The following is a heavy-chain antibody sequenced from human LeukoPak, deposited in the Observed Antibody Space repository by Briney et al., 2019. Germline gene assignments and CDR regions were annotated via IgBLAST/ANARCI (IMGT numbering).Heavy chain of an antibody. CDR1: GYTFTSQF. J-gene: IGHJ4*02. Sequence: ASVKVSCKASGYTFTSQFIHWLRQAPGQGLEWMGWIDPPSGTPHYAQKFHDTVTMTRDTSIATAYMEVHSLKSDDTAVYYCARSGFSTGFYLDFWGQGTLISVSS. D-gene: IGHD6-19*01. CDR2: IDPPSGTP. CDR3: ARSGFSTGFYLDF. V-gene: IGHV1-2*02.